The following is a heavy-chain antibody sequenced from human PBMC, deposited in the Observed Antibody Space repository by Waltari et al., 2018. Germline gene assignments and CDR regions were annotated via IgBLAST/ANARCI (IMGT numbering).Heavy chain of an antibody. J-gene: IGHJ4*02. CDR1: GFTFSSYS. Sequence: EVQLVESGGGLVQPGGSLRLSCAASGFTFSSYSMNWVRRARGKGLEWVSYISSSSSTIYYADSVKGRFTISRDNAKNSLYLQMNSLRAEDTAVYYCARDLEQWLVRGYFDYWGQGTLVTVSS. V-gene: IGHV3-48*01. CDR3: ARDLEQWLVRGYFDY. D-gene: IGHD6-19*01. CDR2: ISSSSSTI.